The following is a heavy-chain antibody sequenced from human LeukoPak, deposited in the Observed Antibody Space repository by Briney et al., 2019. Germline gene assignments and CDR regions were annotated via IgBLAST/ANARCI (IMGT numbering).Heavy chain of an antibody. Sequence: TSETLSLTCTVSGGSIRGYYWSWIRQPPGKGLEWIGYIYYSGSTNYNPSLKSRVTISVDTSKNQFSLKLSAVTAADTAVHYCARHEFDSGSLPYFDYWGQGILVTVSS. CDR1: GGSIRGYY. CDR2: IYYSGST. CDR3: ARHEFDSGSLPYFDY. D-gene: IGHD3-10*01. J-gene: IGHJ4*02. V-gene: IGHV4-59*08.